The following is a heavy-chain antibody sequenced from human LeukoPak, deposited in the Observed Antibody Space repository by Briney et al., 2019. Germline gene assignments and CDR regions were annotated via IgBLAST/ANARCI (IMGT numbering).Heavy chain of an antibody. CDR1: GGTFSRYT. V-gene: IGHV1-69*02. CDR2: IIPTLGIA. CDR3: ARHTHSSGWVFDY. J-gene: IGHJ4*02. D-gene: IGHD6-19*01. Sequence: SVKVSCKASGGTFSRYTISWVRQAPGQGLEWMGRIIPTLGIANYAQKFQGRVTITADKSTSTAYMELSSLRSEDTAVYYCARHTHSSGWVFDYWGQGTLVTVSS.